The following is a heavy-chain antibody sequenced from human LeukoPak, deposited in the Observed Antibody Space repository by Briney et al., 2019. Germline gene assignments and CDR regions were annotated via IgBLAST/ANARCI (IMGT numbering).Heavy chain of an antibody. J-gene: IGHJ6*02. CDR3: AGAVTNYYGMDV. CDR1: GFTFSSYS. D-gene: IGHD2-21*02. V-gene: IGHV3-21*01. CDR2: ISSSSYI. Sequence: GGSLRLSCAASGFTFSSYSMNWVRQAPGKGLEWVSSISSSSYIYYADSVKGRFTISRDNAKNSLYLQMNSLRAEDTAVYYCAGAVTNYYGMDVWGQGTTVTVSS.